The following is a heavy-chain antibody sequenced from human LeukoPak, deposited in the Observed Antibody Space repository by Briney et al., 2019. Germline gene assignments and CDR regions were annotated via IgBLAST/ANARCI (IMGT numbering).Heavy chain of an antibody. Sequence: GGSLRLSCATSGFTFRNYWMNWVRQAPGKGLEWVANIKADGTEKDCVNSVKGRFTISRDNAKNSLYLQMNSLGAEDTAVYYCARGGAAAGTNFDIWGQGTMVTVSS. J-gene: IGHJ3*02. D-gene: IGHD6-13*01. V-gene: IGHV3-7*05. CDR1: GFTFRNYW. CDR3: ARGGAAAGTNFDI. CDR2: IKADGTEK.